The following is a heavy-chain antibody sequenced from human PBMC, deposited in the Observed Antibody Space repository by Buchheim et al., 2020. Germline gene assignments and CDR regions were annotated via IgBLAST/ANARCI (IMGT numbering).Heavy chain of an antibody. CDR3: ARECFSSSWERDYYYYYYMDV. Sequence: QVQLQQWGAGLLKPSETLSLTCAVYGGSFSGYYWSWIRQPPGKGLEWIGEINHSGSTNYNPSLKSRVTISVDTSKNQFSLKLSSVTGADTAVYYWARECFSSSWERDYYYYYYMDVWGKGTT. V-gene: IGHV4-34*01. D-gene: IGHD6-13*01. CDR2: INHSGST. CDR1: GGSFSGYY. J-gene: IGHJ6*03.